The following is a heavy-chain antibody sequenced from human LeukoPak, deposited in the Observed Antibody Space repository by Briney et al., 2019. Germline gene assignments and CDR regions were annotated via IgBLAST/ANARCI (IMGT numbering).Heavy chain of an antibody. J-gene: IGHJ4*02. D-gene: IGHD5-18*01. CDR2: IIPIFGTA. V-gene: IGHV1-69*13. Sequence: SVKVSCKASGYTFTSYGISWVRQAPGQGLEWMGGIIPIFGTANYAQKFQGRVTITADESTSTAYMELSSLRSEDTAVYYCARDRGYSYGYDYFDYWGQGTLVTVSS. CDR3: ARDRGYSYGYDYFDY. CDR1: GYTFTSYG.